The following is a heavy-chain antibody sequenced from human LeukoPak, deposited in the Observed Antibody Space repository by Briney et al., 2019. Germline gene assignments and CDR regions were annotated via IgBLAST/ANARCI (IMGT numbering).Heavy chain of an antibody. CDR3: ARDLGHCGYDSGFGY. J-gene: IGHJ4*02. Sequence: SETLSLTCTVSGGSISSYYWSWIRQPPGKGLEWIGYIYYSGSTNYNPSLKSRVTISVDTSKNQFSLKLSSVTAADTAVYYCARDLGHCGYDSGFGYWGQGTLVTVFS. D-gene: IGHD5-12*01. CDR2: IYYSGST. V-gene: IGHV4-59*01. CDR1: GGSISSYY.